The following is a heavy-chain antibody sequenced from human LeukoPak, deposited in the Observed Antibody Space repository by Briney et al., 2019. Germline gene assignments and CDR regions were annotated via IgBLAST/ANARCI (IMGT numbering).Heavy chain of an antibody. V-gene: IGHV1-2*02. CDR2: INPNSGGT. CDR1: GYTFTSYH. CDR3: AGSSWHACDSSWNWFDP. D-gene: IGHD6-13*01. J-gene: IGHJ5*02. Sequence: ASVTVSCKASGYTFTSYHMHWVRQAPGQGLEWMGWINPNSGGTNYAQKFQGRVTMTRDTSISTAYMELSRLRSDDTAVYYCAGSSWHACDSSWNWFDPWGQGTLVTVSS.